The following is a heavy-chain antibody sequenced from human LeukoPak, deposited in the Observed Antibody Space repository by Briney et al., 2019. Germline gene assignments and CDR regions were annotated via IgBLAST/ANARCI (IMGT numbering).Heavy chain of an antibody. D-gene: IGHD3-9*01. CDR3: AKEGAGYYDILTGYYNHGFDY. CDR2: IKQDGSQK. CDR1: GFTFSRYW. Sequence: PGGSLRLSCAASGFTFSRYWMSWVRQAPGKGLEWVANIKQDGSQKSYVDSVKGRFTISRDNSKNTLYLQMNSLRAEDTAVYYCAKEGAGYYDILTGYYNHGFDYWGQGTLVTVSS. J-gene: IGHJ4*02. V-gene: IGHV3-7*01.